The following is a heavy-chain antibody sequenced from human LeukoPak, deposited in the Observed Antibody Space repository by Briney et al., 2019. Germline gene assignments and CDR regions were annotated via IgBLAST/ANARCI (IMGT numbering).Heavy chain of an antibody. CDR2: ISSSSSYI. J-gene: IGHJ4*02. V-gene: IGHV3-21*01. CDR3: ARVGNRYYFDY. Sequence: GGSLRLSCAASGFTFSSYSMNWVRQAPGKGLEWVSSISSSSSYIYYADSVKGRFTISRDNAKNSLYLQMNSLRAEDTAGYYCARVGNRYYFDYWGQGTLVTVSS. CDR1: GFTFSSYS. D-gene: IGHD1-26*01.